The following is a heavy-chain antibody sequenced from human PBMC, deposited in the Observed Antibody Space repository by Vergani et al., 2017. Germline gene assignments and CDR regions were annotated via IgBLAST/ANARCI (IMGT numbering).Heavy chain of an antibody. V-gene: IGHV4-4*03. CDR2: ISHSGST. CDR3: ARDPKSYCSGGSCFSVWGAFDI. Sequence: QVQLQESGPGLVKPPGTLSLTCAVSGDSFRSNKWWTWVRQSPGKTLEWIGEISHSGSTNYNPSLKGRVTLSLDTSKNQFSLMLSSVTAADTAVYYCARDPKSYCSGGSCFSVWGAFDIWGRGTTVTVSS. CDR1: GDSFRSNKW. D-gene: IGHD2-15*01. J-gene: IGHJ3*02.